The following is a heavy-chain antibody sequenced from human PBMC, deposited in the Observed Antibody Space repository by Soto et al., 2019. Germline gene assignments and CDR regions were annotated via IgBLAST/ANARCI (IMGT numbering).Heavy chain of an antibody. CDR1: GGSISSGDYY. D-gene: IGHD2-15*01. J-gene: IGHJ6*02. CDR3: ARDYGTPYYYYGMDV. Sequence: SETLSLTWTVSGGSISSGDYYWSWIRQPPGKGLEWIGYIYYSGSTYYNPSLKSRVTISVDTSKNQFSLKLSSVTAADTAVYYCARDYGTPYYYYGMDVWGQGTSVTVSS. V-gene: IGHV4-30-4*01. CDR2: IYYSGST.